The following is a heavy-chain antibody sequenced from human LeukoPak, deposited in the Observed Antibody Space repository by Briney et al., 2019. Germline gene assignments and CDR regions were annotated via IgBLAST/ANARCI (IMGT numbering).Heavy chain of an antibody. CDR3: ARDGFLGPVTAYLDY. J-gene: IGHJ4*02. V-gene: IGHV3-23*01. CDR2: ISGSGGST. Sequence: GGSLRLSCAASGFTFSSYAVSWVRQAPGKGLKWVSAISGSGGSTYYADSVKGRFTISRDNARNTLYLQMNSLRAEDTAVYYCARDGFLGPVTAYLDYWGQGTPVTVSS. D-gene: IGHD2-21*02. CDR1: GFTFSSYA.